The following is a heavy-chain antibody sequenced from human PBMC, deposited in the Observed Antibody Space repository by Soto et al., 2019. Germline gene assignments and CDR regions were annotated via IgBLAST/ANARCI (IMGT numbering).Heavy chain of an antibody. D-gene: IGHD6-13*01. CDR3: SRDLWSAAAGLDY. CDR1: GGTFSSYA. Sequence: QVQLVQSGAEVKKPGSSVKVSCKASGGTFSSYAISWVRQAPGQGLEWMGGIIPIFGTANYAQKFQGRVTITAYEATSTAYMELSSLRSEDTAVYYCSRDLWSAAAGLDYWGQGTLVTVSS. CDR2: IIPIFGTA. V-gene: IGHV1-69*01. J-gene: IGHJ4*02.